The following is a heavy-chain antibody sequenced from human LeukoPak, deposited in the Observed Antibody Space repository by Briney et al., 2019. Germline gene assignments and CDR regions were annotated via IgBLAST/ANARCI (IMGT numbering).Heavy chain of an antibody. V-gene: IGHV3-48*03. CDR3: ARDWAPYDSSGYYDY. D-gene: IGHD3-22*01. Sequence: GGSLRLSCAASGFTFNSYEMNWVRQAPGKGLEGVSYISSSGSTIYYADSVKGRFTISRDNAKNSLYLQMNSLRAEDTAVYYCARDWAPYDSSGYYDYWGQGTLVTVSS. CDR2: ISSSGSTI. CDR1: GFTFNSYE. J-gene: IGHJ4*02.